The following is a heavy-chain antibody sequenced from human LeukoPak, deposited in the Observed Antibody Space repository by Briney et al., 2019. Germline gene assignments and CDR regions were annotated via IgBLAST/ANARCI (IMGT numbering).Heavy chain of an antibody. CDR2: LNPNSGGT. Sequence: ASVEVSCKATGYTFTGYYMHWVRQAPGQGLEWMGWLNPNSGGTNYAQKFQGRVTMTRDTSISTAYMELSRLRSDDTAVYYCARDPTIFGVVSNWFDPWGQGTLVTVSS. V-gene: IGHV1-2*02. J-gene: IGHJ5*02. CDR3: ARDPTIFGVVSNWFDP. D-gene: IGHD3-3*01. CDR1: GYTFTGYY.